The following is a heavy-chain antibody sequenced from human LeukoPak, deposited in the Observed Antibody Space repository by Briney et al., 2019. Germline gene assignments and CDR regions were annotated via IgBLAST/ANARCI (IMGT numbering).Heavy chain of an antibody. Sequence: GGSLRLSCAVSGFTFSNYAMTWVRQAPGKELEWVSTISGSGENIYFADSMKGRFTIARDNSKNSLSLQLNSLRAEDTAIYYCARLQEPYEQWLPFDYWGQGTLVTVSS. D-gene: IGHD5-18*01. J-gene: IGHJ4*02. V-gene: IGHV3-23*01. CDR1: GFTFSNYA. CDR3: ARLQEPYEQWLPFDY. CDR2: ISGSGENI.